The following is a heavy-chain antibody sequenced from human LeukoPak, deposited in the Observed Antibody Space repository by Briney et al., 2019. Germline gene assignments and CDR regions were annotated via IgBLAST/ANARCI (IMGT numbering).Heavy chain of an antibody. CDR3: AKDPYSGSYYFDY. J-gene: IGHJ4*02. Sequence: GGSLRLSCAASGFTFSSYAMSWVRQAPGKGLEWVSAISGSGGSTYYADSVKGRFTISRDNSKNTLYLQMNRLRAEDTAVYYCAKDPYSGSYYFDYWGQGTLVTVSS. V-gene: IGHV3-23*01. CDR2: ISGSGGST. D-gene: IGHD1-26*01. CDR1: GFTFSSYA.